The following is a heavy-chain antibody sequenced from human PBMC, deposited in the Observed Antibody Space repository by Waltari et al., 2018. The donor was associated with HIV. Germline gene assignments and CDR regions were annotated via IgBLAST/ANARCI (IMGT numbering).Heavy chain of an antibody. J-gene: IGHJ4*02. D-gene: IGHD3-10*01. Sequence: VRLVESGGGVIQPGGSLSLSCAASGFTFSSFGSHWVRQVPGKGVEWVAVAPYDGSDEDYMTSVKYRCTSAKDNSRGILTLQMNSLRPEDTALYFCATDFMARGLEPSFLDSWGQGTLVTVSS. CDR2: APYDGSDE. CDR3: ATDFMARGLEPSFLDS. V-gene: IGHV3-30*19. CDR1: GFTFSSFG.